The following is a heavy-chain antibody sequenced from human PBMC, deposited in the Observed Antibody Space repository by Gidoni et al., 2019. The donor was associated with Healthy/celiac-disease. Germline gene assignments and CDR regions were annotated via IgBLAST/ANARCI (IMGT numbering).Heavy chain of an antibody. CDR1: GFTFSSYA. CDR2: ISGSGGST. J-gene: IGHJ5*02. Sequence: EVQLLESGGGLVQPGGSLRLLCAASGFTFSSYAMSWVRQAPGKGLEWVSAISGSGGSTYYADSVKGRFTISRDNSKNTLYLQMNSLRAEDTAVYYCAKDHYSTVTTYYWFDPWGQGTLVTVSS. D-gene: IGHD4-17*01. CDR3: AKDHYSTVTTYYWFDP. V-gene: IGHV3-23*01.